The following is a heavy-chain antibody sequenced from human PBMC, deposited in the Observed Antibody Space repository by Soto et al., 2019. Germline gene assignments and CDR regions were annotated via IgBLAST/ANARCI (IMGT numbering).Heavy chain of an antibody. Sequence: GGSLRLSCAASGFTFDDYAMHWVRQAPGKGLEWVSGISWNSGSIGYADSVKGRFTISRDNAKNSLYLQMNSLRAEDTALYYCAKDMSSGGWELDGFAAFDIWGQGTMVTVSS. CDR3: AKDMSSGGWELDGFAAFDI. CDR1: GFTFDDYA. CDR2: ISWNSGSI. V-gene: IGHV3-9*01. D-gene: IGHD1-26*01. J-gene: IGHJ3*02.